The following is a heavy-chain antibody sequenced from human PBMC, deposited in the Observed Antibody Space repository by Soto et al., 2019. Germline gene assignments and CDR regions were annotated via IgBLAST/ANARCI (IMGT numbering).Heavy chain of an antibody. CDR2: INPVTGAT. D-gene: IGHD6-13*01. Sequence: ASVKVSCKASGYTFTAYYMHWVRQAPGQGLEWMGWINPVTGATDYPQRFQGRVTMTTDTSISTAYMDPTRLRSDDTALYYCVLSGAAGTGLFDYWGQGTLVTVSS. V-gene: IGHV1-2*02. CDR3: VLSGAAGTGLFDY. CDR1: GYTFTAYY. J-gene: IGHJ4*02.